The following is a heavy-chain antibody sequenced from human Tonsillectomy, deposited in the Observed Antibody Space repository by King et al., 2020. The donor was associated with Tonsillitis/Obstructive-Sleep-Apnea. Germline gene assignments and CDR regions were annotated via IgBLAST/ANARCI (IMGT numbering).Heavy chain of an antibody. CDR2: IYHSGST. CDR1: GGSISSSNW. V-gene: IGHV4-4*02. D-gene: IGHD6-19*01. J-gene: IGHJ4*02. CDR3: LEICFDY. Sequence: QLQESGPGLVKPSGTLSLTCAVSGGSISSSNWWIWVRQPPGKGLEWIGEIYHSGSTNYNPSLKSPVTISVDKSKNQFSLKLSSVTAAVPQGAGWLEICFDYWGQGTLVTVSS.